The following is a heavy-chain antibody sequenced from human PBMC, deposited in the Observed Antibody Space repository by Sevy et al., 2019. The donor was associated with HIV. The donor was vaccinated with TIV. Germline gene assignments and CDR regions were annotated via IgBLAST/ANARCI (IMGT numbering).Heavy chain of an antibody. CDR2: ISAYNGNT. CDR1: GYTFIGYA. Sequence: ASVKVSCKASGYTFIGYAINWVRQAPGQGLEWMGWISAYNGNTNYAQKLQGRVTMTTDTSSSTAYMELRSLRSDDTAVYYCARSYGSGNYYGYWGQGTLVTVSS. J-gene: IGHJ4*02. CDR3: ARSYGSGNYYGY. D-gene: IGHD3-10*01. V-gene: IGHV1-18*01.